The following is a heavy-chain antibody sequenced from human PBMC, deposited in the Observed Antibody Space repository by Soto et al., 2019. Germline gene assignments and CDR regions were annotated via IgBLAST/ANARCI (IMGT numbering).Heavy chain of an antibody. CDR1: GFTFSKYA. D-gene: IGHD1-26*01. CDR3: AKAPLGDYSARYYQFYMDV. J-gene: IGHJ6*03. V-gene: IGHV3-23*01. Sequence: DVRLLESGGGFVPPGGSLRLSCAASGFTFSKYAMSWVRQAPVKGLEWVSVISDSGGTSNYADSVKGRFSISRDNSKNTLFLQMNSLRVEDTAVYYCAKAPLGDYSARYYQFYMDVWGKGTTVTVS. CDR2: ISDSGGTS.